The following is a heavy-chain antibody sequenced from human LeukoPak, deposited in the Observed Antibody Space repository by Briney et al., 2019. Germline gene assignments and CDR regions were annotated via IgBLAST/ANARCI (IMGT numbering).Heavy chain of an antibody. J-gene: IGHJ4*02. CDR2: INPNSGGT. V-gene: IGHV1-2*02. Sequence: GASVKVSCKASGYTFTGYYMHWVRQAPGQGLEWMGWINPNSGGTNYAQKFQGRVTMTRDTSISTAYMELSRLRSDDTAVYYCARDYPSETAVAAFDSWGQGTLVTVSS. CDR1: GYTFTGYY. CDR3: ARDYPSETAVAAFDS. D-gene: IGHD6-19*01.